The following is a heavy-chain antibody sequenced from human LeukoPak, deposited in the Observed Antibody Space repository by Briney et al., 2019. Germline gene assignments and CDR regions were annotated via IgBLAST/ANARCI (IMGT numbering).Heavy chain of an antibody. Sequence: ASVKVSCKASGYTFSGSSLHWVRQAPGQGIEWMGWINPNSGGTYSVQNFQGRVTMTRDTSITTAYMELSRLKPDDTAVYYCSRGGYSGAERPNDYWGQGTLVTVSS. CDR2: INPNSGGT. CDR3: SRGGYSGAERPNDY. CDR1: GYTFSGSS. D-gene: IGHD1-26*01. V-gene: IGHV1-2*02. J-gene: IGHJ4*02.